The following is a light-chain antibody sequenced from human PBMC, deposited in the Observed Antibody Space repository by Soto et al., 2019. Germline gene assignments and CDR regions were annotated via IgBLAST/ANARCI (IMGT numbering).Light chain of an antibody. V-gene: IGLV2-14*02. Sequence: QSALTQPASVSGSPGQSITISCTGTSSNVGSYKLVSWYQQHPGKAPKLMIFEVNKRPSGVSNRFSGSKSGNTASLTISGLKVEDEADYYCTSYTPTGALVFGSGTQLTVL. CDR1: SSNVGSYKL. J-gene: IGLJ6*01. CDR2: EVN. CDR3: TSYTPTGALV.